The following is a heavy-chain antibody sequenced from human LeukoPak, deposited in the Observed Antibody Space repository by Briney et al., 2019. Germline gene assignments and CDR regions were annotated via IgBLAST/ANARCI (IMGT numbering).Heavy chain of an antibody. CDR2: ISYGGSNK. J-gene: IGHJ5*02. D-gene: IGHD3-22*01. CDR1: GFTFSSYG. Sequence: PGRSLRLSCAASGFTFSSYGMHWVRQAPGKGLEWVAVISYGGSNKYYADSVKGRFTISRDNSKNTLYLQMNSLRAEDTAVYYCAKTTYYYDSSGYSNWFDPWGQGTLVTVSS. V-gene: IGHV3-30*18. CDR3: AKTTYYYDSSGYSNWFDP.